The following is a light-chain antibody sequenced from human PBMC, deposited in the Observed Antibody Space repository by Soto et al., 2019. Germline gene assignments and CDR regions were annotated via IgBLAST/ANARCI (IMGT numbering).Light chain of an antibody. J-gene: IGLJ1*01. Sequence: QSALTQPASVSGSPGQSITISCTGTSSDVGGYNYVSWYQQHPGKAPKLMIYEVSNRPSGVSNRFSGSKSGTTASLTISGLQAEDEADYYCSSYTSSSTPFYVFGTGTKLTVL. V-gene: IGLV2-14*01. CDR1: SSDVGGYNY. CDR2: EVS. CDR3: SSYTSSSTPFYV.